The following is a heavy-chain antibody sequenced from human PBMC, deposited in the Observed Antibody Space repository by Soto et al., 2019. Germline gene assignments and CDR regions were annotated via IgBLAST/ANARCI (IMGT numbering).Heavy chain of an antibody. Sequence: SVKVSCKAAGGTFSSYAISWVRQAPGQGLEWMGGIIPIFGTANYAQKFQGRVTITADESTSTAYMELSSLRSEDTAVYYCARYDYSSPLGLDYGMDVWGQGTTVTVSS. CDR2: IIPIFGTA. V-gene: IGHV1-69*13. CDR3: ARYDYSSPLGLDYGMDV. D-gene: IGHD4-4*01. J-gene: IGHJ6*02. CDR1: GGTFSSYA.